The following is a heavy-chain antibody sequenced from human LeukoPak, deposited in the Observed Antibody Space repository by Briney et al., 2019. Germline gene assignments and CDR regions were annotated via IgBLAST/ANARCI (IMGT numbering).Heavy chain of an antibody. CDR2: IIPIFGTA. Sequence: SVKVSCKASGGTFSSYAISWVRQAPGQGLEWMGGIIPIFGTASYAQKFQGRVTITTDESTSTAYMELSSLRSEDTAVYYCARGPGDSSGYWGYNWFDPWGQGTLVTVSS. CDR3: ARGPGDSSGYWGYNWFDP. CDR1: GGTFSSYA. V-gene: IGHV1-69*05. J-gene: IGHJ5*02. D-gene: IGHD3-22*01.